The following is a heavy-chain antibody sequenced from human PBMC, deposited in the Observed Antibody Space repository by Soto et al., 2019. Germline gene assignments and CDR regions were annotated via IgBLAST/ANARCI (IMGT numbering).Heavy chain of an antibody. Sequence: LILSCAGSGFTFRNYAMSWFRQAPGKGLEWVSAISGSGGTTYYADSLKGRFTISRDNSKNTLYLQMNSLRAEDTAVYYCAKDYSGVATRPFDYWGQGTLVTVSS. CDR1: GFTFRNYA. CDR2: ISGSGGTT. D-gene: IGHD6-6*01. V-gene: IGHV3-23*01. CDR3: AKDYSGVATRPFDY. J-gene: IGHJ4*02.